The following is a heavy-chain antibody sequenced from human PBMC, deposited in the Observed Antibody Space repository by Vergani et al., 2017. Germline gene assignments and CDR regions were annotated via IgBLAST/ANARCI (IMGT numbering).Heavy chain of an antibody. J-gene: IGHJ6*02. CDR2: VDPEDGET. V-gene: IGHV1-69-2*01. CDR1: GYTFTDHF. D-gene: IGHD4-17*01. Sequence: EVQLVQSGAEVKKPGATMKISCKVSGYTFTDHFMHWVKQAPGKGLEWMGRVDPEDGETIYAEKFKGRVTIAADTSTDTAHLELSSLRSEDTAVYYCATPQTVTSGGMEVGGQGTTVIVSS. CDR3: ATPQTVTSGGMEV.